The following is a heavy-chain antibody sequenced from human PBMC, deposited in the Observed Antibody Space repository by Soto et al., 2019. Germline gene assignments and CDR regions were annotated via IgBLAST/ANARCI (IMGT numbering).Heavy chain of an antibody. V-gene: IGHV4-59*13. CDR1: GGSISTYY. Sequence: SETLSLTCTVTGGSISTYYWSWIRQPPGKGLEWIGHIYYTGNTNYNPSLKSRVTISVDTSTNRFSLRLRSVSAADTAVYYCLFYQYFELRNWFDLWGQRTLDTVSS. J-gene: IGHJ5*02. CDR3: LFYQYFELRNWFDL. D-gene: IGHD1-26*01. CDR2: IYYTGNT.